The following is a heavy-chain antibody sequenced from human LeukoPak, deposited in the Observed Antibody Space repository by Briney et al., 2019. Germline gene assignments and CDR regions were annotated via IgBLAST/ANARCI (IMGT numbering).Heavy chain of an antibody. D-gene: IGHD3-10*01. V-gene: IGHV4-34*01. J-gene: IGHJ4*02. CDR1: GGSFSGYY. Sequence: SETLSLTCAVYGGSFSGYYWSWIRQPPGKGLEWIGEINHSGSTNYNPSLKSRVTISVDTSKNQFSLKLSSVTAADTAVYYCARRITMVRGGPHFDYWGQGTLVTVSS. CDR2: INHSGST. CDR3: ARRITMVRGGPHFDY.